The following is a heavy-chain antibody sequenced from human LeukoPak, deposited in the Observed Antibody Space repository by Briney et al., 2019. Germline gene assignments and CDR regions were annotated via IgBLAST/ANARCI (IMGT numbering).Heavy chain of an antibody. V-gene: IGHV3-23*01. CDR3: AKSGYNRFDY. Sequence: PGGSLRLSCAASGFTLSSYPMSWVRQAPGKGLEWVSAISGSDGSTYYADSVKGRFTISRDNSKNTLYLQMDSLRAEDTAVYYCAKSGYNRFDYWGQGTQVTVSS. J-gene: IGHJ4*02. CDR1: GFTLSSYP. CDR2: ISGSDGST. D-gene: IGHD5-24*01.